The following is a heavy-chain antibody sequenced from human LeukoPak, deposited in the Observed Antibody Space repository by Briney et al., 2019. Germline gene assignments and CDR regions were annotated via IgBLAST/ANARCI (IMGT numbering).Heavy chain of an antibody. J-gene: IGHJ6*04. CDR2: INPNSGGT. V-gene: IGHV1-2*02. CDR1: GYTFTGYY. Sequence: ASVKVSCKASGYTFTGYYMHWVRQAPGQGLEWMGWINPNSGGTNYAQKFQGRVTMTRDTSISTAYMELSSLRSEDTAVYYCATDDPRITMVRGATMDVWGKGTTVTVSS. D-gene: IGHD3-10*01. CDR3: ATDDPRITMVRGATMDV.